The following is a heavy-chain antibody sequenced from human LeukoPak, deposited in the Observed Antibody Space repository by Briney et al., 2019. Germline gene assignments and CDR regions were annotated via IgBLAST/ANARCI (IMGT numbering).Heavy chain of an antibody. Sequence: GASVKVSCKASGGTFSSYAISWVRQAPGQGLEWMGGISPIFGTANYAQKFQGRVTITADESTSTAYMELSSLRSEDTAVYYCARGATVTTYTVWFDPWGQGTLVTVSS. CDR1: GGTFSSYA. CDR3: ARGATVTTYTVWFDP. J-gene: IGHJ5*02. D-gene: IGHD4-17*01. CDR2: ISPIFGTA. V-gene: IGHV1-69*13.